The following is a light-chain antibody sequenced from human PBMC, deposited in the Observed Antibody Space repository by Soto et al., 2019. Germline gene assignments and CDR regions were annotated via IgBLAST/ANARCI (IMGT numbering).Light chain of an antibody. V-gene: IGKV1-17*02. J-gene: IGKJ4*01. CDR2: LAS. CDR1: QGIGND. CDR3: VQHKTYPLT. Sequence: DLQMTQSPSSLSASVGDRVTITCRASQGIGNDLAWYQQKPGKAPQLLIYLASTLQTGDPSRFSGGGSGTEFTLAISNLQAEDFATYYCVQHKTYPLTFGGGTKVEIK.